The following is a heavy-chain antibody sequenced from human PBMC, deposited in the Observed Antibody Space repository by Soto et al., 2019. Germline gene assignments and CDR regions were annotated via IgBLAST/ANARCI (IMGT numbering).Heavy chain of an antibody. CDR1: GYTITSYA. D-gene: IGHD2-21*01. Sequence: ASVKLSCKASGYTITSYAMHWVRQAPGQRLEWMGWINAGNGNTKYSQKFQGRVTITRDTSASTAYMELSSLRSEDTAVYYCVRSSARDLFLLAYWGQGTLVTVSS. CDR3: VRSSARDLFLLAY. CDR2: INAGNGNT. J-gene: IGHJ4*02. V-gene: IGHV1-3*01.